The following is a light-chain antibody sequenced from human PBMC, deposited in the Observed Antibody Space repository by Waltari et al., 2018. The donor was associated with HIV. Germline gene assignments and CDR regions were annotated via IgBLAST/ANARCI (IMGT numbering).Light chain of an antibody. V-gene: IGLV2-23*02. Sequence: QSALTQPASVSGTFGQSITLSCTGTSSDFGSYNLASWYQHHPGKAPKLIIYEVSKRPSGVSNRFSGSKSGNTASLTVSGLQAEDEADYYCCSYAGNSIPFGGGTKLTVL. CDR3: CSYAGNSIP. CDR1: SSDFGSYNL. CDR2: EVS. J-gene: IGLJ2*01.